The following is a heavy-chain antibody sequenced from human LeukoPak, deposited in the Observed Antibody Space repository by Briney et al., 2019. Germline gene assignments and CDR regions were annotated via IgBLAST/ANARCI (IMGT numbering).Heavy chain of an antibody. CDR2: IKQDGSDR. Sequence: GGSLRLSCAASGFTFRNYWMSWVRQAPGTGLEWVANIKQDGSDRNYVTSVRGRLTISRDNAESSLYLQMNSLRVEDTAVYYCVRNLAVAGTCFDSWGQGTLVTVSS. D-gene: IGHD6-19*01. CDR1: GFTFRNYW. J-gene: IGHJ4*02. V-gene: IGHV3-7*03. CDR3: VRNLAVAGTCFDS.